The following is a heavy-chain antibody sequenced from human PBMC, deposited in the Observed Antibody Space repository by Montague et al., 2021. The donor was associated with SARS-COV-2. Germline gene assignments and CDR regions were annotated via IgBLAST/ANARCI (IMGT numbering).Heavy chain of an antibody. J-gene: IGHJ4*02. CDR2: VDYSGNT. D-gene: IGHD5-18*01. CDR3: ARREYSYGWGD. Sequence: SETLSLTCTATGGPISGSSDYWGWIRQSPGKGREWIASVDYSGNTYYXXSLKSRLTISVDTSKNQFSLKLNSVTAADTALYYCARREYSYGWGDWGQGTLVTVSS. V-gene: IGHV4-39*01. CDR1: GGPISGSSDY.